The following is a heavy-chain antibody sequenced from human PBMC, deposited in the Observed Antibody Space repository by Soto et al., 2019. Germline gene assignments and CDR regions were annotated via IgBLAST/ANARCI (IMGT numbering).Heavy chain of an antibody. J-gene: IGHJ6*02. Sequence: GGSLRLSCAASGFTFSSYGMHWVRQAPGKGLEWVAVISYDGSNKYYADSVKGRFTISGDNSKNTLYLQMNSLRAEDTPVYYCAKLIGYCSGGDFCGMGVWGQGPTVTVSS. D-gene: IGHD2-15*01. CDR1: GFTFSSYG. CDR3: AKLIGYCSGGDFCGMGV. CDR2: ISYDGSNK. V-gene: IGHV3-30*18.